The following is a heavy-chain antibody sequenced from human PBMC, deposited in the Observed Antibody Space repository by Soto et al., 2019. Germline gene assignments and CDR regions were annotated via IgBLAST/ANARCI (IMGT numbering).Heavy chain of an antibody. CDR1: GGTFSSYA. J-gene: IGHJ6*02. D-gene: IGHD3-10*01. V-gene: IGHV1-69*06. CDR2: IIPIFGTA. CDR3: ARAPGSSGSYYYYYGMDV. Sequence: QVQLVQSGAEVTKPGSSVKVSCKASGGTFSSYAISWVRQAPGQGLEWMGGIIPIFGTANYAQKFQGRVTITADKSTSTAYMELSSLRAEDTAVYYCARAPGSSGSYYYYYGMDVWCQGTTVSVSS.